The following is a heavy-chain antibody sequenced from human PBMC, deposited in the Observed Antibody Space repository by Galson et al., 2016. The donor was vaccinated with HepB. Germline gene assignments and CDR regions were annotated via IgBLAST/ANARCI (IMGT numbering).Heavy chain of an antibody. V-gene: IGHV4-59*01. J-gene: IGHJ3*02. CDR2: ICYTGST. CDR3: AREGGAAEMATLGGFDI. Sequence: SETLSLTCSVSDGSISSYCWSWIRQPPGKGLEWIGYICYTGSTNYDPSLKSRVAISIDTSKNQFSLKLNSVTPADTAVYYCAREGGAAEMATLGGFDIWGQGTMVTVSS. D-gene: IGHD5-24*01. CDR1: DGSISSYC.